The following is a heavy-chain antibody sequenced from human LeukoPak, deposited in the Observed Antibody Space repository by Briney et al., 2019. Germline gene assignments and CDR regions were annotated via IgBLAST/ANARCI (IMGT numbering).Heavy chain of an antibody. D-gene: IGHD5-18*01. CDR3: ARDPLGTAMATEVEDY. V-gene: IGHV1-18*01. CDR1: GGTFSSYA. J-gene: IGHJ4*02. CDR2: ISAYNGNT. Sequence: ASVKVSCKASGGTFSSYAISWVRQAPGQGLEWMGWISAYNGNTNYAQKLQGRVTMTTDTSTSTAYMELRSLRSDDTAVYYCARDPLGTAMATEVEDYWGQGTLVTVSS.